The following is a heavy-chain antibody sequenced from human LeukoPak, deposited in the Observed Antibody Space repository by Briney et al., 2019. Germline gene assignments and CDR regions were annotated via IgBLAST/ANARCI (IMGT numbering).Heavy chain of an antibody. Sequence: SETLSLTCTVSGGSISSSSFYWGWIRQPPGKGLEWIGSIYYSGSTYYNPSLKSRVTISVDTSKNQFSLKLSSVTAADTAVYYCARRQSGAFDIWGQGTMVTVSS. CDR1: GGSISSSSFY. CDR3: ARRQSGAFDI. V-gene: IGHV4-39*01. CDR2: IYYSGST. D-gene: IGHD3-10*01. J-gene: IGHJ3*02.